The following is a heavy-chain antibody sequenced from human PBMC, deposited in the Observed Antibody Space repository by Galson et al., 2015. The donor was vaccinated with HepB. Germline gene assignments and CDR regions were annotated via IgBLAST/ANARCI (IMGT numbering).Heavy chain of an antibody. CDR1: GFTFGDYA. CDR3: AKDGRNGSGSLDY. Sequence: SLRLSCAASGFTFGDYAMHWVRQAPGKGLEWVSGIWWNGGSIGYADSVKGRFTISRDKAKNTLYLQMNSLRAEDTALYYCAKDGRNGSGSLDYWGQGTLVTVSS. D-gene: IGHD3-10*01. V-gene: IGHV3-9*01. CDR2: IWWNGGSI. J-gene: IGHJ4*02.